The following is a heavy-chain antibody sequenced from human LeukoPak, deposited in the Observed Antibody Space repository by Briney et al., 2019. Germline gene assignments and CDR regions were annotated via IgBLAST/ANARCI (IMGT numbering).Heavy chain of an antibody. V-gene: IGHV3-23*01. J-gene: IGHJ5*02. CDR2: ISGSGGST. CDR3: AKDSKYSSVNWFDP. Sequence: GGSLRLSCAASGFTVSSNYMSWVRQAPGKGLEWVSAISGSGGSTYYADSVKGRFTISRDNSKNTLYLQMNSLRAEDTAVYYCAKDSKYSSVNWFDPWGQGTLVTVSS. CDR1: GFTVSSNY. D-gene: IGHD6-25*01.